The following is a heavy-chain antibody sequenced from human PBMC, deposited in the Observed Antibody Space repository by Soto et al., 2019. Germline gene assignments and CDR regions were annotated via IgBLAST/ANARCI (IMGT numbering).Heavy chain of an antibody. J-gene: IGHJ6*02. V-gene: IGHV1-18*01. CDR1: GYTFTSYG. Sequence: ASVKVSCKASGYTFTSYGISWVRQAPGQGLEWMGWISAYNGNTNYAQKLQGRVTMTTDTSTSTAYMELRSLRSDDTAVYYCARDRKLAYYDFWSGYYDYYYGMDVWGQGTTVTVYS. D-gene: IGHD3-3*01. CDR2: ISAYNGNT. CDR3: ARDRKLAYYDFWSGYYDYYYGMDV.